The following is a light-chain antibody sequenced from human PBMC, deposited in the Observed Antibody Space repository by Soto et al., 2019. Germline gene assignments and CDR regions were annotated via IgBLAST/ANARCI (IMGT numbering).Light chain of an antibody. J-gene: IGLJ1*01. CDR3: VSWDDSLSGLV. CDR2: SND. Sequence: QSVLTQPPSASGTPGQRVTISCSGRNANIGNNFVCWYQQLPGTAPKLLIYSNDQRPSGVPDRFPGSKSGTSASLVISGLRSEDEGDYYCVSWDDSLSGLVFGTGTKVTVL. V-gene: IGLV1-47*02. CDR1: NANIGNNF.